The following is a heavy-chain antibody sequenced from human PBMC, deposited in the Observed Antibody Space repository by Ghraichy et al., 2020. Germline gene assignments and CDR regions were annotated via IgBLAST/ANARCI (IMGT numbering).Heavy chain of an antibody. D-gene: IGHD1-26*01. Sequence: GGSLRLSCTASGFAFRTYAMHWVRQAPGKGLEWVALITYNGGEKYSADSVKGRFTISRDNSKKTLHLEMKSLRADDTAVYYCAREDRVGAAYFLDYWGQGTLVTVSS. CDR1: GFAFRTYA. CDR3: AREDRVGAAYFLDY. V-gene: IGHV3-30*04. J-gene: IGHJ4*02. CDR2: ITYNGGEK.